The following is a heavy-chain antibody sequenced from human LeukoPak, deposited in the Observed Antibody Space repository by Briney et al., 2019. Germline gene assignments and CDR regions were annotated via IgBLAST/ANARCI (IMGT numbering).Heavy chain of an antibody. V-gene: IGHV4-30-2*01. J-gene: IGHJ3*02. CDR2: IYHGGTT. D-gene: IGHD4-17*01. CDR3: ARDRTLTTMTPEAFDI. CDR1: GDSISNGVYY. Sequence: SETLSLTCTISGDSISNGVYYWGWIRQPPGKGLEWIANIYHGGTTYDNPSLKSRLTISIDKSKNHFSLELRSVTAADTAVYYCARDRTLTTMTPEAFDIWGQGTMVTVSS.